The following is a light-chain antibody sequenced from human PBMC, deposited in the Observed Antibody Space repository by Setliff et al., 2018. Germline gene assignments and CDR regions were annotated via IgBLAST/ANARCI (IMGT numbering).Light chain of an antibody. CDR3: SSYTSSRTFV. J-gene: IGLJ1*01. Sequence: QSVPTQPASVSGSPGQSITISCTGTSSDVGTYNYVSWYQQHPGKAPKLMIYDVSKRPSGVSNRFSGSKSGNTASLTISGLQAEDEADYYCSSYTSSRTFVFGSGTKVTVL. CDR2: DVS. V-gene: IGLV2-14*03. CDR1: SSDVGTYNY.